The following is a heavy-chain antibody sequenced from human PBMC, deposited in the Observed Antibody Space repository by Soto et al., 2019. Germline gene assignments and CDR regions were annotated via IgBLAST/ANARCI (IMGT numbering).Heavy chain of an antibody. CDR3: AKDQIGGYFDY. CDR1: GLTFSSYG. J-gene: IGHJ4*02. Sequence: PGGSLRLSCAASGLTFSSYGMHWVRQAPGKGLEWVAVISYDGSNKYYADSVKGRFTISRDNSKNTLYLQMNSLRAEDTAVYYCAKDQIGGYFDYWGQGTLVTVSS. V-gene: IGHV3-30*18. D-gene: IGHD3-16*01. CDR2: ISYDGSNK.